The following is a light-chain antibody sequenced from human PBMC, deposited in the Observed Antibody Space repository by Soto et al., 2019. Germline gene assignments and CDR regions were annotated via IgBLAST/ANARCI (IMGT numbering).Light chain of an antibody. V-gene: IGKV2D-29*01. CDR3: MQSIKLPYT. J-gene: IGKJ5*01. CDR1: HSLLHSDGKTY. CDR2: EVS. Sequence: ILMTQTALSLSIIPGRTASISCKSSHSLLHSDGKTYFYWYVQKAGQAPQPLIYEVSNRFSGVSDRLSGSGSGTDFTLKISRVEADDVGIYYCMQSIKLPYTFGQGTRLEIK.